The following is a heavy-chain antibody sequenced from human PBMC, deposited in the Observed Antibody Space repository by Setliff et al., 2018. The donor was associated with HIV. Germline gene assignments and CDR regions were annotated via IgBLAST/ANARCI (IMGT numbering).Heavy chain of an antibody. V-gene: IGHV4-34*01. Sequence: SETLSLTCAVYGGSFSGYSWSWIRQPPGKGPEWIGEVYHSGSSNYNPSLKSRVTISVDTSKNQFSLRLTSVTAADTGVYFCARQGAQQELTPFYSYGMDVWGQGTTVTVSS. CDR1: GGSFSGYS. D-gene: IGHD3-16*01. J-gene: IGHJ6*02. CDR3: ARQGAQQELTPFYSYGMDV. CDR2: VYHSGSS.